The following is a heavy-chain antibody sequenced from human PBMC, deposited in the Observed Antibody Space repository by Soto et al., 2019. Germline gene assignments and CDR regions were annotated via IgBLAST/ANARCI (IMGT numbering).Heavy chain of an antibody. J-gene: IGHJ6*02. CDR1: GFTFSSYW. Sequence: GGSLRLSCAVSGFTFSSYWMSWVRQAPGKGLEWVANIKQDGSEKYYVDSVKGQVTISADKSISTAYLQWSSLKASDTAMYYCVRMGFSGDGYLSYYYYGMDVWGQGTTVTVS. CDR3: VRMGFSGDGYLSYYYYGMDV. D-gene: IGHD2-21*01. V-gene: IGHV3-7*03. CDR2: IKQDGSEK.